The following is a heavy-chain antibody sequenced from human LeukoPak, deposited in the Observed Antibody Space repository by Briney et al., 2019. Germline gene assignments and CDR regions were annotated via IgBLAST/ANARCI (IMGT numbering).Heavy chain of an antibody. Sequence: GGSLRLSCAASGFTFSSYAMSWVRQAPGKGLEWVSAISGSGGSTYYADSVKGRFTISRDNSKNTLYLQMNSLRAEDTAVYYCAKDGSITTIVVAEFDYWGQGTLVTVSS. CDR1: GFTFSSYA. J-gene: IGHJ4*02. V-gene: IGHV3-23*01. CDR2: ISGSGGST. D-gene: IGHD3-22*01. CDR3: AKDGSITTIVVAEFDY.